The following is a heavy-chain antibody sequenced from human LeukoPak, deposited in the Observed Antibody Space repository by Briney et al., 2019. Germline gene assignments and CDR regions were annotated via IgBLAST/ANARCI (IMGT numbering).Heavy chain of an antibody. V-gene: IGHV3-15*01. J-gene: IGHJ4*02. D-gene: IGHD1-26*01. CDR2: IKCKTDGGTT. CDR1: GFTFSNAW. CDR3: TTKLVGATIDY. Sequence: GGSLRLSCAASGFTFSNAWMSWVRQAPGKGLEWVGRIKCKTDGGTTDYAAPVKGRFTISRDDSKNALYLQMNSLKTEDTAVYYCTTKLVGATIDYWGQGTLVTVSS.